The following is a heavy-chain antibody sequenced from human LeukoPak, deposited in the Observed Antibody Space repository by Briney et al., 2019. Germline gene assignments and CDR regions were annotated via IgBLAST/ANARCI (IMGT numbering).Heavy chain of an antibody. CDR2: IWYDGNNK. V-gene: IGHV3-33*01. CDR3: ATDAGHWFDP. CDR1: GFTFSSND. J-gene: IGHJ5*02. Sequence: GTSLRLSCAASGFTFSSNDMHWVRQAPGKGLEWVAVIWYDGNNKYYADSVKGRFTISRDNSKNTLFLQMNSLRAEDTAVYYCATDAGHWFDPWGEGTLVTVSS.